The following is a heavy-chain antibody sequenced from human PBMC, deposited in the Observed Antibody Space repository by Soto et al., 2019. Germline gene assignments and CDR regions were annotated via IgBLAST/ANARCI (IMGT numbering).Heavy chain of an antibody. D-gene: IGHD3-9*01. V-gene: IGHV1-3*01. J-gene: IGHJ4*02. CDR1: GYTFTSYA. CDR3: ARGTYDILTGGPIDY. CDR2: INAGNGNT. Sequence: GASVKVSCKASGYTFTSYAMHWVRQAPGQRLEWMGWINAGNGNTKYSQKFQGRVTITRDTSASTAYMELSSLRSEDTAVYYCARGTYDILTGGPIDYWGQGTLVTVSS.